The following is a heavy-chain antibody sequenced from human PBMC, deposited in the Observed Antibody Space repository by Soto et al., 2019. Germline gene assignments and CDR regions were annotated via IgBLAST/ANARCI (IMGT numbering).Heavy chain of an antibody. Sequence: QVQLQESGPGLVKPSETLSLTCTVSGGSISSYYWSWIRQPPGKGLEWIGYIYYSGSTNYNPSLKSRVTISVDTSKNQFSLKLSSVTAADTAVYYCARGAGITMVRGLWYFDLWGRGTLVTVSS. CDR2: IYYSGST. D-gene: IGHD3-10*01. CDR1: GGSISSYY. J-gene: IGHJ2*01. CDR3: ARGAGITMVRGLWYFDL. V-gene: IGHV4-59*01.